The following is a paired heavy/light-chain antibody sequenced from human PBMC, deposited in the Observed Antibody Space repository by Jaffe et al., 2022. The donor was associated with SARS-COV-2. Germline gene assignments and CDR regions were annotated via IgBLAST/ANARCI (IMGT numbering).Light chain of an antibody. Sequence: EIVLTQSPGTLTLSPGERAALSCRASQSVSSNYLAWYQQKPGQAPRLLIYGVSSRATGIPDRFSGSGSGTDFTLTISRLEPEDFAVYYCQQYGSSPMYTFGQGTKLEIK. CDR3: QQYGSSPMYT. J-gene: IGKJ2*01. CDR1: QSVSSNY. CDR2: GVS. V-gene: IGKV3-20*01.
Heavy chain of an antibody. Sequence: QVQLVESGGDLVKPGGSLRLSCAASGFTLNDYYMSWIRQAPGKGLEWVSYISTGGSITYYADSVKGRFIISRDNVENSLYLQMNSLRAEDTAVYYCARVLPAAKYWFDSWGQGTLVTVSS. CDR2: ISTGGSIT. CDR3: ARVLPAAKYWFDS. D-gene: IGHD2-2*01. J-gene: IGHJ5*01. V-gene: IGHV3-11*01. CDR1: GFTLNDYY.